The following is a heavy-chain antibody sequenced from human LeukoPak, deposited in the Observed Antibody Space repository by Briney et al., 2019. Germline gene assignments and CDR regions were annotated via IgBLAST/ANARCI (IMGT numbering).Heavy chain of an antibody. V-gene: IGHV3-33*01. CDR1: GFTFSSYG. CDR3: ARVGFGELFDAFDI. CDR2: IWYDGSNK. Sequence: GRSLRLSCAASGFTFSSYGMHWVRQAPGKGLEWVAVIWYDGSNKYYADSVKGRFTISRDNSKNTLYLQMNSLRAVDTAVYYCARVGFGELFDAFDIWGQGTMVTVSS. J-gene: IGHJ3*02. D-gene: IGHD3-10*01.